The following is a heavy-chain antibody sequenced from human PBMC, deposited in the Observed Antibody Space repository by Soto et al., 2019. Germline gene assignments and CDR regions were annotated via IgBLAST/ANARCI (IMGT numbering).Heavy chain of an antibody. CDR3: AFILSSAPY. CDR1: GFTFSSYG. Sequence: GGSLRLSCAASGFTFSSYGMHWVRQAPGKGLERVAVISYDGSNKYYADSVKGRFTISRDNSKNTLYLQMNSLRAEDTAVYYCAFILSSAPYWGQGTLVTVTS. D-gene: IGHD6-19*01. V-gene: IGHV3-30*03. CDR2: ISYDGSNK. J-gene: IGHJ4*02.